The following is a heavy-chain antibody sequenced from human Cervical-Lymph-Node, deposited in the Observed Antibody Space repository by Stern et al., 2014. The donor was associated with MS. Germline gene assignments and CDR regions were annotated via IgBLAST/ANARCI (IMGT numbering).Heavy chain of an antibody. V-gene: IGHV1-2*02. CDR1: GYNFIDYY. J-gene: IGHJ4*02. D-gene: IGHD2-15*01. CDR2: INPHTGDT. CDR3: TRGRGTLLYLH. Sequence: DQLVESGAALRKPGASVEVSCEASGYNFIDYYIHWVRQAPGQGLEWVGWINPHTGDTRYAQKFLGRVAMTRDTSINTAYLELNSLTSDDTAFYYCTRGRGTLLYLHWGQGTLITVS.